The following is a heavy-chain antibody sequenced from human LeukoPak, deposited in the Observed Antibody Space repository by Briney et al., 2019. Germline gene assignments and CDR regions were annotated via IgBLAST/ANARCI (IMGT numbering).Heavy chain of an antibody. D-gene: IGHD1-26*01. CDR3: AREWELDYYYGMDV. CDR2: INPNSGGT. CDR1: GYTFTSYD. V-gene: IGHV1-2*06. J-gene: IGHJ6*02. Sequence: GASVKVSCKASGYTFTSYDINWVRQATGQGLEWMGRINPNSGGTNYAQKFQGRVTMTRDTSISTAYMELSRLRSDDTAVYYCAREWELDYYYGMDVWGQGTTVTVSS.